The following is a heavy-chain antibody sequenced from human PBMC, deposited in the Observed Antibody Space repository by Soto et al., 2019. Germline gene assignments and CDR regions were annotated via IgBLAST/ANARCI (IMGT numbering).Heavy chain of an antibody. J-gene: IGHJ6*02. CDR2: ISAYNGNT. D-gene: IGHD4-4*01. CDR1: GYTLTSYG. V-gene: IGHV1-18*01. CDR3: ARYAMTTVKVVGYYYYYGMDV. Sequence: GASVKVSCKASGYTLTSYGISWVRQAPGQGLEWMGWISAYNGNTNYAQKLQGRVTMTTDTSTSTAYMELRSLRSDDTAVYYCARYAMTTVKVVGYYYYYGMDVWGQGTTVTVS.